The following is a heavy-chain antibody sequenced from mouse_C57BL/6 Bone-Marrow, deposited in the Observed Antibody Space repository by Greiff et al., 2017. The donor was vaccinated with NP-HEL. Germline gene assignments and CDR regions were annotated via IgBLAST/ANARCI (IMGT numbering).Heavy chain of an antibody. J-gene: IGHJ2*01. Sequence: EVQLQESGAELVRPGASVKLSCTASGFNIKDDYMHWVKQRPEQGLEWIGWIDPENGATEYASKFQGKATITADTSSNTAYLQLSSLTSEDTAVYYCTTAPFDYWGQGTTLTVSS. D-gene: IGHD3-1*01. CDR2: IDPENGAT. CDR3: TTAPFDY. V-gene: IGHV14-4*01. CDR1: GFNIKDDY.